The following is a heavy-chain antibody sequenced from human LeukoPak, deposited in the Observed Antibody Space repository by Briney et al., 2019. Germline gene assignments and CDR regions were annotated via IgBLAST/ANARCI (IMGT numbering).Heavy chain of an antibody. CDR1: GGSFSGYY. Sequence: SETLSLTCAVYGGSFSGYYWSWIRQPPGKGLEWIGEINHSGSTNYNPSLKSRVTISVDTSKNQFSLKLCSVTAADTAVYYCAREWARSIITYDFWSGYYGAHFDYWGQGTLVTVSS. CDR3: AREWARSIITYDFWSGYYGAHFDY. V-gene: IGHV4-34*01. D-gene: IGHD3-3*01. CDR2: INHSGST. J-gene: IGHJ4*02.